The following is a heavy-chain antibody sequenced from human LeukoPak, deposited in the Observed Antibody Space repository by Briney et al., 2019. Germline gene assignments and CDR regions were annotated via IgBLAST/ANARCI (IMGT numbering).Heavy chain of an antibody. CDR1: GFTFSSYG. CDR3: ARSIAARPSYYYYYYMDV. V-gene: IGHV3-30*02. CDR2: IRYDGSNK. Sequence: GGSLRLSCAASGFTFSSYGMDWVRQAPGKGLEWVAFIRYDGSNKYYADSVKGRFTISRDNSKNVLYLKMNSLRAEDTAVYDCARSIAARPSYYYYYYMDVWGKGTTVTVSS. D-gene: IGHD6-6*01. J-gene: IGHJ6*03.